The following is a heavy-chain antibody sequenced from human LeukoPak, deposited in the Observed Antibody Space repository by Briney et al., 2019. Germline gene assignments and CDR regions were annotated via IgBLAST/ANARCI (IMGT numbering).Heavy chain of an antibody. D-gene: IGHD5-18*01. CDR3: ARHALDTAMVTQYYFDY. V-gene: IGHV4-34*01. CDR2: INHSGST. Sequence: SDTLSLTCAVYGGSFSGYYWSWIRQPPGKGLEWIGEINHSGSTNYNPSLKSRVTISVDTSKNLFSLKLSSVTAADTAVYYCARHALDTAMVTQYYFDYWGQGTLVTVSS. J-gene: IGHJ4*02. CDR1: GGSFSGYY.